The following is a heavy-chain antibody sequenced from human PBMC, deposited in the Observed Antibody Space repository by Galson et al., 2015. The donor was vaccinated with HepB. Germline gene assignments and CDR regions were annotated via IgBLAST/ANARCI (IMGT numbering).Heavy chain of an antibody. Sequence: SVKVSCKASGGTFSSYAISWVRQAPGQGLEWMGRIIPILGIANYAQKFQGRVTITADKSTSTAYMELSSLRSEDTAVYYCARDLFATLGYYGSGSYYWGMDVWGQGTTVTVSS. J-gene: IGHJ6*02. CDR1: GGTFSSYA. CDR2: IIPILGIA. CDR3: ARDLFATLGYYGSGSYYWGMDV. V-gene: IGHV1-69*04. D-gene: IGHD3-10*01.